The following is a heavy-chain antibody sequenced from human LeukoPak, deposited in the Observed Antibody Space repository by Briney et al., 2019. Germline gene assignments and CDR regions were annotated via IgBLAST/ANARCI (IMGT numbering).Heavy chain of an antibody. D-gene: IGHD2-15*01. Sequence: HPGGSLRLSCAASGFTFSDYWMHWVRQAPGKGLVWVSRINTDMSSTIYTDSVKGRFTISRDNAKNTLYLQMNSLRAEDTAVYYCARDLSHCSGGSCYSAHFDYWGLGTLVTVSS. CDR2: INTDMSST. CDR3: ARDLSHCSGGSCYSAHFDY. J-gene: IGHJ4*02. V-gene: IGHV3-74*01. CDR1: GFTFSDYW.